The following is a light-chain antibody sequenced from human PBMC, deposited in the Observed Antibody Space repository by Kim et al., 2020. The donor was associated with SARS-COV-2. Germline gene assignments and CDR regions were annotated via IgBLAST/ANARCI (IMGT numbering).Light chain of an antibody. J-gene: IGKJ1*01. CDR3: QQYNNWPPAT. CDR2: GAS. Sequence: SPGDRATLSCRASQRGGSNLAWYQQKPGQAPRLLIYGASTRATGIPARFSGSGSGTEFTLTISSLQSEDFAVYYCQQYNNWPPATFGQGTKVDIK. V-gene: IGKV3-15*01. CDR1: QRGGSN.